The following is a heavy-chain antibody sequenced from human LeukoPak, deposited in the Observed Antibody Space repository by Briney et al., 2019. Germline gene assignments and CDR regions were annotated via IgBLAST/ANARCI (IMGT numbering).Heavy chain of an antibody. J-gene: IGHJ5*02. Sequence: SETLSLTCTVSGASISTSNYYWGWIRQPPGKGLEWIGSIYYSGNTYYNPSLKSRVTISVDTSKNQFSLRLYSVTAANTAVYYCAPSSNWYVASSSFDPWGQGTLVIVSS. CDR2: IYYSGNT. D-gene: IGHD6-13*01. CDR1: GASISTSNYY. CDR3: APSSNWYVASSSFDP. V-gene: IGHV4-39*01.